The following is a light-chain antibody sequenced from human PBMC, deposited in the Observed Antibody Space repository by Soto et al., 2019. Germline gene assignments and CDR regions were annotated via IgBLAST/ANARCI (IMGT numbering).Light chain of an antibody. CDR3: QQYGSSPIT. CDR1: QSVSSGY. CDR2: EAS. J-gene: IGKJ5*01. Sequence: EIVLTQSPGTLSLSPGERATLPCRASQSVSSGYLAWYQQKPGQTPRLLIYEASSRATGIPDRFSGSGSGTDFTLTISRLEPDDFAVYYCQQYGSSPITFGQGTRLESK. V-gene: IGKV3-20*01.